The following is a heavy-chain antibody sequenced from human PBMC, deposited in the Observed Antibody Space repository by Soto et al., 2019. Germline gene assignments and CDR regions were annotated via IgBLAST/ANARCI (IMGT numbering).Heavy chain of an antibody. CDR3: AIAKKGIAAAENWFDP. Sequence: SETLSLTCTVSGGSISSGGYYWSWIRQHPGKGLEWIGYIYYSGSTYYNPSLKSRVTISVDTSKNQFSLKLSSVTAADTAVYYCAIAKKGIAAAENWFDPWGQGTLVTVSS. J-gene: IGHJ5*02. D-gene: IGHD6-13*01. CDR1: GGSISSGGYY. CDR2: IYYSGST. V-gene: IGHV4-31*03.